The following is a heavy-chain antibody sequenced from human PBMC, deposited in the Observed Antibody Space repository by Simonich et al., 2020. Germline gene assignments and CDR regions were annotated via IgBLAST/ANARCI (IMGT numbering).Heavy chain of an antibody. J-gene: IGHJ3*02. CDR1: GFTFSSYW. V-gene: IGHV3-74*01. Sequence: VQLVESGGGLVQPGGSLRLSCAASGFTFSSYWMHWVHQAPGKGRVWVARINSDGSSTSYADSGKGRLTITRDNAKNTLYLQMNSLRAEDTAVYYCARDYSNYDAFDIWGQGTMVTVSS. D-gene: IGHD4-4*01. CDR2: INSDGSST. CDR3: ARDYSNYDAFDI.